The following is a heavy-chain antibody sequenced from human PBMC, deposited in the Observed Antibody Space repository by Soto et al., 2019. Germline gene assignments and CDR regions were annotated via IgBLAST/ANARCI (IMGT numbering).Heavy chain of an antibody. Sequence: SVKVSCKASGGTFSSYPLSWVRQAPGQGLEWMGGIIPIFGTTKYAQKFQGRVTIIADESTTTAYMELSSLRSEDTAVYYCAMIDYSSGSDYWGQGTLVTVSS. V-gene: IGHV1-69*13. J-gene: IGHJ4*02. D-gene: IGHD6-19*01. CDR1: GGTFSSYP. CDR2: IIPIFGTT. CDR3: AMIDYSSGSDY.